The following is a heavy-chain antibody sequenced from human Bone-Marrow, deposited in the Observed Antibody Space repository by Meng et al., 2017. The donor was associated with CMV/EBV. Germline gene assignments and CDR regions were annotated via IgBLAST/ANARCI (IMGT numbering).Heavy chain of an antibody. CDR1: GFTFSSYG. J-gene: IGHJ4*02. CDR3: AKSGLRGFGEFSRFDY. CDR2: IRYDGSNK. D-gene: IGHD3-10*01. Sequence: GGSLRLSCAASGFTFSSYGMHWVRQAPGKGLEWVAFIRYDGSNKYYADSVKGRFTISRDNSKNTLYLQMNSLRAEDTAVYYCAKSGLRGFGEFSRFDYWGQGTLVTFSS. V-gene: IGHV3-30*02.